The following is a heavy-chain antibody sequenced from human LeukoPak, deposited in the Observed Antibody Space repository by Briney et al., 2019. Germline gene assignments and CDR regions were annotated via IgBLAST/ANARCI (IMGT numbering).Heavy chain of an antibody. CDR1: GYTFTGYY. Sequence: ASVKVSCTASGYTFTGYYMHWVRQAPGQGLEWMGWINPNSGGTNYAQKFQGRVTMTRDTSISTAYMELSRLRSGDTAVYYCARPSVSGYPAGDWFDPWGQGTLVTVSS. V-gene: IGHV1-2*02. J-gene: IGHJ5*02. CDR3: ARPSVSGYPAGDWFDP. CDR2: INPNSGGT. D-gene: IGHD3-3*01.